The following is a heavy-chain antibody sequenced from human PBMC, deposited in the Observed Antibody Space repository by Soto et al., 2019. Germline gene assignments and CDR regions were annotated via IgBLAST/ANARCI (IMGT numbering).Heavy chain of an antibody. Sequence: QVQLVESGGGVVQPGRSLRLSCAASGFTFSSYGMHWVRQAPGKGLEWVAVIWYDGSNKYYADSVKGRFTISRDNSKNTLDLQMNSLRAEDTAVYYCARDRCSSTSCQVLDYWGQGTLVTVSS. D-gene: IGHD2-2*01. CDR2: IWYDGSNK. J-gene: IGHJ4*02. CDR3: ARDRCSSTSCQVLDY. V-gene: IGHV3-33*01. CDR1: GFTFSSYG.